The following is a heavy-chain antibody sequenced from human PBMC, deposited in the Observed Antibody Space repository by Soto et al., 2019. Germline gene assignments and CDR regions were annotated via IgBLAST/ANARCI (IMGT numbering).Heavy chain of an antibody. V-gene: IGHV4-39*01. CDR3: ARLVLGAMATNYFDY. Sequence: QLQLRESGPGLVNPSETLSLTCPVSGGSIRSSTYYWCWIRQPPGKGLEWIGSINYSGKTYYKSSLQILVTIAIDTAKNQFSLSLSSLTAADAAVYYRARLVLGAMATNYFDYWGQGTLVTVSS. J-gene: IGHJ4*02. D-gene: IGHD3-16*01. CDR2: INYSGKT. CDR1: GGSIRSSTYY.